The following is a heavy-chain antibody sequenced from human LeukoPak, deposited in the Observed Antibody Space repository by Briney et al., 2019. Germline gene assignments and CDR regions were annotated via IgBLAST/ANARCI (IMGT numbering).Heavy chain of an antibody. J-gene: IGHJ5*02. CDR3: AREVVRAAALPSFDP. CDR2: ISAYNGNT. V-gene: IGHV1-18*01. Sequence: AASVKVSCKASGYTFTIYGISWVRQAPGQGLEWMGWISAYNGNTNYAQKLQGRVTMTTDTSTSTAYMELRSLRSDDTAVYYCAREVVRAAALPSFDPWGQGTLVTVSS. CDR1: GYTFTIYG. D-gene: IGHD6-13*01.